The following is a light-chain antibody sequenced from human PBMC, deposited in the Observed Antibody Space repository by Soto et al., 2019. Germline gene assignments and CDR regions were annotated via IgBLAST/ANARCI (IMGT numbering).Light chain of an antibody. J-gene: IGKJ1*01. CDR1: QSISTW. CDR3: QQENRYAPT. V-gene: IGKV1-5*03. CDR2: KAS. Sequence: DIQMTQSPSTLSASVGDRVTITCRASQSISTWLAWYQQEPGKAPKLLIHKASSLQSGVPSRFSGSGSGTDFTLTSSSLHPDDFATYYCQQENRYAPTFGQGTRVEIK.